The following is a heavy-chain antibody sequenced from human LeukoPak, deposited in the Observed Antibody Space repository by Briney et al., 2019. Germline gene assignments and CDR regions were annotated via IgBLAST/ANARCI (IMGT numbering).Heavy chain of an antibody. Sequence: PSETLSLTCTVSGGSISSYYWSWIRQPPGKGLEWIGYIYYSGSTNYNPSLKSRVTMSVDTSKNQFSLKLSSVTAADTAVYYCAREELGYCSGGSCFKFDYWGQGTLVTVSS. CDR3: AREELGYCSGGSCFKFDY. CDR1: GGSISSYY. V-gene: IGHV4-59*12. J-gene: IGHJ4*02. CDR2: IYYSGST. D-gene: IGHD2-15*01.